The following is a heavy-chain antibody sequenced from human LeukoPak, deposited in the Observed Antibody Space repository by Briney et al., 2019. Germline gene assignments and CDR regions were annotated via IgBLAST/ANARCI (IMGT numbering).Heavy chain of an antibody. J-gene: IGHJ6*03. CDR1: GYSISSGYY. V-gene: IGHV4-38-2*02. D-gene: IGHD6-13*01. CDR3: ARRLAAAGSHYYYYYMDV. Sequence: SETLSLTCTDSGYSISSGYYWGWIRQPPGKGLEWIGSIYYSGSTYYNPSLKSRVTISVDTSKNQFSLKLSSVTAADTAVYYCARRLAAAGSHYYYYYMDVWGKGTTVTISS. CDR2: IYYSGST.